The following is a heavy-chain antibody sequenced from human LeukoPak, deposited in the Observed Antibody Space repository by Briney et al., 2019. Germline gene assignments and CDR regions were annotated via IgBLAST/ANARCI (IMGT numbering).Heavy chain of an antibody. CDR1: GFTFSSYA. V-gene: IGHV3-30-3*01. CDR2: ISYDGSNK. J-gene: IGHJ4*02. D-gene: IGHD3-10*01. Sequence: GGSLRLSCAASGFTFSSYAMHWVRQAPGKGLEWVAVISYDGSNKYYADSVKGRFTISRDNSKNTLYLQMNSLRAEDTAVYYCARDLGLLWFGELYFSGQGTLVTVSS. CDR3: ARDLGLLWFGELYF.